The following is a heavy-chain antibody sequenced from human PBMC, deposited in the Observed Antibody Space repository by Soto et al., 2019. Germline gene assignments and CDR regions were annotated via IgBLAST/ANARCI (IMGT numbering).Heavy chain of an antibody. CDR3: AGSGSYYSSFDY. J-gene: IGHJ4*02. CDR1: GASIDNYY. CDR2: IYYSGST. Sequence: SETLSLTCTVSGASIDNYYWSWIRQPPGEGLEWIGYIYYSGSTNYNPSLKSRVTISVDTSKNQFSLKLSSVTAADTAVYYCAGSGSYYSSFDYWGQGTLVTVSS. D-gene: IGHD1-26*01. V-gene: IGHV4-59*01.